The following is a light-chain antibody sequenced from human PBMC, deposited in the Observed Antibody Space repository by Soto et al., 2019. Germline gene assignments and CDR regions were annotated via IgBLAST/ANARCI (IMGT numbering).Light chain of an antibody. CDR2: GAS. CDR3: QRYGSPLT. CDR1: QSVSSSY. Sequence: EIVLTQSPGALSLSPGERATLSCRASQSVSSSYLAWYQQPPGPPPILLIYGASSTATGIPVRFSGSGSATALTLTIRRLEPEDFAVYYRQRYGSPLTFGRGTKVDI. J-gene: IGKJ4*01. V-gene: IGKV3-20*01.